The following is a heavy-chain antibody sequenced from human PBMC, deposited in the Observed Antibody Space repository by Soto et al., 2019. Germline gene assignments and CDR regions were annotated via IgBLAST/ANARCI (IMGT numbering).Heavy chain of an antibody. Sequence: EVQLVESGGGLVKPGGSLRLSCAASGFTFSNAWMSWVRQAPGKGLEWVGRIKSKTDGGTTDYAAPVKGRFTISRDDSKNTLYLQMNSLKTEDTAVYYCTTVCGYDSIYYFDYWGQGTLVTVSS. CDR2: IKSKTDGGTT. D-gene: IGHD5-12*01. CDR1: GFTFSNAW. J-gene: IGHJ4*02. CDR3: TTVCGYDSIYYFDY. V-gene: IGHV3-15*01.